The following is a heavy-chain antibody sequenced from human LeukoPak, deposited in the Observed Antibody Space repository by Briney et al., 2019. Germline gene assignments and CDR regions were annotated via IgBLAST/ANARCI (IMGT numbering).Heavy chain of an antibody. CDR2: IGSAGHT. CDR1: GFSLNNFD. Sequence: GGSLRLSCTASGFSLNNFDMTWVRQTPGKGLEYVSSIGSAGHTFYASSLKGRFFISRDTSKNTVYLQVNSLRGEDTAVYFCAKKFPGVSYYFDFWGQGTLVTVSS. V-gene: IGHV3-23*01. D-gene: IGHD2-8*01. CDR3: AKKFPGVSYYFDF. J-gene: IGHJ4*02.